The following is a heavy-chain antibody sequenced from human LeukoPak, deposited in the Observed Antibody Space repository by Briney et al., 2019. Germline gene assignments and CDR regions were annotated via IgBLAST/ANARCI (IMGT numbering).Heavy chain of an antibody. Sequence: SETLSLTCTVSGYSISSGYYWGWIRQPPGKGLEWIGSIYHSGSTNYNPSLKSRVTISVDTSKNQFSLKLSSVTAADTAVYYCARDNDSSGYYIHWGQGTLVTVSS. D-gene: IGHD3-22*01. CDR2: IYHSGST. CDR1: GYSISSGYY. J-gene: IGHJ4*02. CDR3: ARDNDSSGYYIH. V-gene: IGHV4-38-2*02.